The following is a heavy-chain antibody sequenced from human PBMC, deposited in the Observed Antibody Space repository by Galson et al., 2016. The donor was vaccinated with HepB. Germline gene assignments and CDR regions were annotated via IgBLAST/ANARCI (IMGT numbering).Heavy chain of an antibody. V-gene: IGHV3-23*01. CDR2: LSRGGDST. Sequence: SLRLSCAASGFTFSGYVMSWVRQAPGKGLEWVSGLSRGGDSTYYADSVKGRFTISRDNSKNTLYLQMNSLRAEDTAVYYCAKDRDDYGDFAFDYWGQGAKVTVSS. D-gene: IGHD4-17*01. J-gene: IGHJ4*03. CDR1: GFTFSGYV. CDR3: AKDRDDYGDFAFDY.